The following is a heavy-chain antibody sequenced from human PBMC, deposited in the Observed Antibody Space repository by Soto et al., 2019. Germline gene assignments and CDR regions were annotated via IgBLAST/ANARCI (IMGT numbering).Heavy chain of an antibody. J-gene: IGHJ4*02. D-gene: IGHD3-22*01. V-gene: IGHV1-18*04. CDR2: ISGHNGNT. CDR3: ARHRFNYYDDTVYSYFDY. CDR1: GYSFTSYG. Sequence: QVQLVQSGAEVKKPGASVKVSCKASGYSFTSYGISWVRQAPGQGPEWMGWISGHNGNTNHPQSLQGRVTMTPDTSRNTAYMELRSLRSDDTAVYYCARHRFNYYDDTVYSYFDYWGQGTLVTVSS.